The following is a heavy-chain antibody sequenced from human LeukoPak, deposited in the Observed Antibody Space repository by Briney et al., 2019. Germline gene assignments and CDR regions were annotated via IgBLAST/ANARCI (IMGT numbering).Heavy chain of an antibody. J-gene: IGHJ4*02. D-gene: IGHD6-19*01. Sequence: GGSLRLSCVASGFTFSSYGMNWVRQAPGKGLEWISYISSRSSTIYYADSVKGRFTISRDNSKNTLFLQMNSLRAEDTAMYYCAKGEGGDSGWYGDYWGQGTLVTVSS. V-gene: IGHV3-48*01. CDR2: ISSRSSTI. CDR3: AKGEGGDSGWYGDY. CDR1: GFTFSSYG.